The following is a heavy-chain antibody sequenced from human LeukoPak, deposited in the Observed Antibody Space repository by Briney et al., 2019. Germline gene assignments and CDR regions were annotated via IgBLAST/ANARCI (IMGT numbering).Heavy chain of an antibody. Sequence: PGGSLRLSCAASGFTLSNFWMSWVRQAPGKGLEWVSAISGSGGSTYYADSVKGRLTISRDNSKNTLYLQMNSLRAEDTAVYYCAKGRYYDSSGYYYYWGQGTLVTVSS. CDR2: ISGSGGST. CDR1: GFTLSNFW. J-gene: IGHJ4*02. V-gene: IGHV3-23*01. CDR3: AKGRYYDSSGYYYY. D-gene: IGHD3-22*01.